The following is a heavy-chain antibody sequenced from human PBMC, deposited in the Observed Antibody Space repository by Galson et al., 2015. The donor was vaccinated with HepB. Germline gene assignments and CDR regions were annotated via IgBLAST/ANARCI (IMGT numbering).Heavy chain of an antibody. CDR1: GFTFSNAW. CDR3: TTSAYQLFPFDY. D-gene: IGHD2-2*01. J-gene: IGHJ4*02. V-gene: IGHV3-15*07. CDR2: IISKIDGGTT. Sequence: SLRLSCAASGFTFSNAWMNWVRQAPGKGLEWVGRIISKIDGGTTDYAAPVKGRFTISRDDSKNTLYLQMNSLKTEDTAVYYCTTSAYQLFPFDYWGQGTLVTVSS.